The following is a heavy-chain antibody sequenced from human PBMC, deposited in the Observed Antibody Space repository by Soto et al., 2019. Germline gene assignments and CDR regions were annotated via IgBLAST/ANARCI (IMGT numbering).Heavy chain of an antibody. D-gene: IGHD1-26*01. Sequence: SVKVSCKASGYTFTSYTISWVRQAPGQGLEWMGRIIPILGIANYAQKFQGRVTITADKSTSTAYMELSSLRSEDTAVYYCARHIVGATTNAFDIWSQGTMVTVSS. CDR1: GYTFTSYT. J-gene: IGHJ3*02. V-gene: IGHV1-69*02. CDR2: IIPILGIA. CDR3: ARHIVGATTNAFDI.